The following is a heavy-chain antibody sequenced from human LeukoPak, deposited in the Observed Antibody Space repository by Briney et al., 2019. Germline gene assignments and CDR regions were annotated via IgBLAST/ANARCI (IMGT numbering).Heavy chain of an antibody. CDR1: GFTFSTYG. CDR3: ARARYFDY. CDR2: IKEDGSEK. V-gene: IGHV3-7*01. Sequence: GGSLRLSCAASGFTFSTYGMSWVRQAPGKGLEWVANIKEDGSEKNYVDSVKGRFTISRDNAKNSLYLQMKSLRAEDTAVYYCARARYFDYWGQGMLVTVSS. J-gene: IGHJ4*02.